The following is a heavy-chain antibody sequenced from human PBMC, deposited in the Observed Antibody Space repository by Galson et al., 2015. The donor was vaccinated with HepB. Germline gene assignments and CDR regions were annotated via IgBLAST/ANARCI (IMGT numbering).Heavy chain of an antibody. CDR3: ARLSCTSASCYGAFDL. Sequence: SLRLSCAASGFTFSSYGMVWVRQAPGKGLEWVAVIRHDGKNRYYADSVRGRFTISRDNSENTLSLQMNSLRADDTAVYYCARLSCTSASCYGAFDLWGQGTMVTVSP. D-gene: IGHD2-2*01. CDR1: GFTFSSYG. V-gene: IGHV3-33*01. J-gene: IGHJ3*01. CDR2: IRHDGKNR.